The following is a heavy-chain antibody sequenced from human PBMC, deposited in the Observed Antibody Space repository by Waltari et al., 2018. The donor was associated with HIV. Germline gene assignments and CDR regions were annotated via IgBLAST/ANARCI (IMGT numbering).Heavy chain of an antibody. CDR2: VSGGGCKT. J-gene: IGHJ4*02. Sequence: LLESGGNLVQPGGSLRLSCEASGFNFYTYAMTWVSQAPGKWLEGVSGVSGGGCKTLYADSVKVRFMMSRDSSKNTVYLSMSGGTAEDAAVYYCAKVGLAGECLLQRPYYFDYWGQGILVTVSS. CDR1: GFNFYTYA. V-gene: IGHV3-23*01. D-gene: IGHD3-16*01. CDR3: AKVGLAGECLLQRPYYFDY.